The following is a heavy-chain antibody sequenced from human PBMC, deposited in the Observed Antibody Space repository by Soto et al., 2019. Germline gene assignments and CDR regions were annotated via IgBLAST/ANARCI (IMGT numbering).Heavy chain of an antibody. Sequence: SETLSLTCTVYGGSISSGDYYWSWIRQPPGKGLEWIGYIYYSGSTYYNPSLKSRVTISVDTSKNQFSLKLSSVTAADTAVYYCARDYGGNSGFDYWGQGTLVTVSS. CDR3: ARDYGGNSGFDY. V-gene: IGHV4-30-4*01. CDR2: IYYSGST. J-gene: IGHJ4*02. D-gene: IGHD4-17*01. CDR1: GGSISSGDYY.